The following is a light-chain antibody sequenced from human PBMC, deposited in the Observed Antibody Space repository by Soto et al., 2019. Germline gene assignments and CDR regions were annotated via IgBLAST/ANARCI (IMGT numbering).Light chain of an antibody. CDR2: DVS. J-gene: IGLJ1*01. CDR1: SSDVGGYSS. CDR3: SSYTSSSTLV. Sequence: QSVLTQPASVSGSPGQSITVSCTGTSSDVGGYSSVSWYQHHPGKAPRLMIYDVSNRPSGVSNRFSGSKSGNTASLTISGLQAEDEADYYCSSYTSSSTLVFGTGTKATVL. V-gene: IGLV2-14*03.